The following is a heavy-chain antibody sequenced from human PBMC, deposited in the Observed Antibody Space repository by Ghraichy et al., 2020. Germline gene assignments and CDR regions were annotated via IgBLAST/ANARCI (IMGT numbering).Heavy chain of an antibody. J-gene: IGHJ4*02. CDR3: ASSNWDFDY. V-gene: IGHV4-61*01. Sequence: SETLSLTCTVSGGSVSSGSYYWSWIRQPPGKGLEWIGYIYYSGSTNYNPSLKSRVTISVDTSKNQFSLKLSSVTAADTAVYYCASSNWDFDYWGQGTLVTVSS. CDR2: IYYSGST. D-gene: IGHD7-27*01. CDR1: GGSVSSGSYY.